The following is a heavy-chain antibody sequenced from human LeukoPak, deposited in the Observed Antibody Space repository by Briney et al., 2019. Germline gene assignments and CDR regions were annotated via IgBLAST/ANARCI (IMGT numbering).Heavy chain of an antibody. CDR2: IWYGGSNK. D-gene: IGHD5-24*01. CDR3: ARPAVAMASTDALDV. V-gene: IGHV3-33*08. J-gene: IGHJ3*01. CDR1: GFTFSSYG. Sequence: PGGSLRLSCAASGFTFSSYGMHWVRQAPGKGLEWVAVIWYGGSNKYYADSLKGRFTISRDNAKDSLYLQMNNLRAEDTAVYYCARPAVAMASTDALDVWGQGTLVTVSS.